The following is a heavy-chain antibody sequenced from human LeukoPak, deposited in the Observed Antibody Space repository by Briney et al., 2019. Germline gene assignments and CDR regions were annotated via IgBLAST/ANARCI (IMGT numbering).Heavy chain of an antibody. CDR2: INHSGST. CDR1: GGSFSGYY. CDR3: ARQVPAAIRGGLNWFDP. V-gene: IGHV4-34*01. J-gene: IGHJ5*02. Sequence: SETLSLTCAVYGGSFSGYYWSWIRQPPGKGLEWIGEINHSGSTNYNPSLKSRVTISVDTSKNQFSLKLSSVTAADTAVYYCARQVPAAIRGGLNWFDPWGQGTLVTVSS. D-gene: IGHD2-2*02.